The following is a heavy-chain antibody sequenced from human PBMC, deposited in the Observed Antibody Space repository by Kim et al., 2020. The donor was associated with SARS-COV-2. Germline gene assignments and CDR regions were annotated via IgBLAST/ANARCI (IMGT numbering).Heavy chain of an antibody. CDR1: GGSFSDYY. CDR2: INHSGST. J-gene: IGHJ4*02. V-gene: IGHV4-34*01. Sequence: SETLSLTCAVYGGSFSDYYWNWIRQPPGKGLEWIGEINHSGSTNYNPSLKSRVTISVDTSKKQFSLRLTSVTAADTAVYYCARGVPFSPRNRGPFDYWGPGPLVTVSS. CDR3: ARGVPFSPRNRGPFDY.